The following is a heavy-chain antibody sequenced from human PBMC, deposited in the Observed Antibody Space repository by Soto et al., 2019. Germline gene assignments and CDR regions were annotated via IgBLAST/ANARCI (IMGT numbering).Heavy chain of an antibody. CDR3: SRGRYGDY. Sequence: QVHLVQSGAEVNKPGASVKVSCKGSGYAFTTYGITWVRQAPGQGLEWMGWISAHNVNINYAQKLQGRATVTRDTSTSTAYMELRSLRSDDTAVYYCSRGRYGDYWGQGALVTVSS. D-gene: IGHD1-1*01. J-gene: IGHJ4*02. CDR1: GYAFTTYG. V-gene: IGHV1-18*01. CDR2: ISAHNVNI.